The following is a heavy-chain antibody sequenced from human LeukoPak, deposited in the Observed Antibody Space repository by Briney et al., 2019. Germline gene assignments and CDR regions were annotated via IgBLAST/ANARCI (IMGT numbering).Heavy chain of an antibody. D-gene: IGHD5-12*01. CDR2: ISSSGGST. V-gene: IGHV3-23*01. CDR3: AKDSYSAYDSDAFDI. Sequence: GGSLRLSCAASGFTFSSYAMSWVRQAPGKGLEWVSGISSSGGSTYYADSVKGRFTISRDNSKNTLYLQMKSLRAEDTAVYYCAKDSYSAYDSDAFDIWGQGTMVTVSS. J-gene: IGHJ3*02. CDR1: GFTFSSYA.